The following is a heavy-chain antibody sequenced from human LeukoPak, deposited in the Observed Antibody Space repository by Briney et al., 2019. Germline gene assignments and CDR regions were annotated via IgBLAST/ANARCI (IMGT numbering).Heavy chain of an antibody. CDR1: XXA. V-gene: IGHV1-69*04. CDR2: IIPILGIA. Sequence: XXAISWVRQAPGQGLEWMGRIIPILGIANYAQKFQGRVTITADKSTSTAYMELSSLRSEDTAVYYRARASDGPRLVGATIGWFDPWGQGTLVAVSS. J-gene: IGHJ5*02. D-gene: IGHD1-26*01. CDR3: ARASDGPRLVGATIGWFDP.